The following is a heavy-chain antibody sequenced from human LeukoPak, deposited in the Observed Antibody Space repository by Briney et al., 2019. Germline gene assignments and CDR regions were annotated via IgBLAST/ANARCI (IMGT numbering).Heavy chain of an antibody. CDR3: ARDQGSGWANFDY. CDR2: IIPILGIA. D-gene: IGHD6-19*01. CDR1: GYTFTSYG. V-gene: IGHV1-69*04. Sequence: SVKVSCKASGYTFTSYGISWVRQAPGQGLEWMGRIIPILGIANYAQKFQGRVTITADKSTSTAYMELSSLRSEDTAVYYCARDQGSGWANFDYWGQGTLVTVSS. J-gene: IGHJ4*02.